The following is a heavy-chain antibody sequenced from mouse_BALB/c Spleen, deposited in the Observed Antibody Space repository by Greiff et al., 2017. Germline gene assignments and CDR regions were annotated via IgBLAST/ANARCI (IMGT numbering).Heavy chain of an antibody. CDR1: GYTFTSYW. CDR2: IYPGNSDT. D-gene: IGHD4-1*01. Sequence: EVQLQQSGTVLARPGASVKMSCKASGYTFTSYWMHWVKQRPGQGLEWVGAIYPGNSDTSYNQKFKGKAKLTAVTSTSTAYMELSSLTNEDSAVYYCTRYKLDPFAYWGQGTLVTVSA. CDR3: TRYKLDPFAY. V-gene: IGHV1-5*01. J-gene: IGHJ3*01.